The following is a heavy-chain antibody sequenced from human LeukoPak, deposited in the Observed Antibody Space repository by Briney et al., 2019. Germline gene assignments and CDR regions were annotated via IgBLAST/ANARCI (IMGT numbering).Heavy chain of an antibody. J-gene: IGHJ4*02. V-gene: IGHV3-7*03. CDR2: INPDGNKK. CDR1: GLTFSSSW. Sequence: GGSLRLSCAVSGLTFSSSWMDWVRQALGKGLEWVASINPDGNKKYSADSVKGRFTISRDNAENSLYLQLSGLRVEDTAVYYCARDLTGSITFDYWGQGTLVTVSS. D-gene: IGHD1-26*01. CDR3: ARDLTGSITFDY.